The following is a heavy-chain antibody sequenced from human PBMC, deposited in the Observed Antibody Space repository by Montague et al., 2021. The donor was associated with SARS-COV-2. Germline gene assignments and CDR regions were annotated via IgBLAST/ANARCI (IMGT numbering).Heavy chain of an antibody. CDR3: AHRRDIYDFWGGYYTGKKYDAFNGFDP. Sequence: PALVTPTQTLTLTCTFSGFSLSTTGVGVGWIRQPPGKALEWLALIYWDDDKRHSPSLKTRLAITKDTSKNQVVLTMTNMDPVDTATYYAAHRRDIYDFWGGYYTGKKYDAFNGFDPWGQGTLVTVSS. D-gene: IGHD3-3*01. CDR1: GFSLSTTGVG. J-gene: IGHJ5*02. V-gene: IGHV2-5*02. CDR2: IYWDDDK.